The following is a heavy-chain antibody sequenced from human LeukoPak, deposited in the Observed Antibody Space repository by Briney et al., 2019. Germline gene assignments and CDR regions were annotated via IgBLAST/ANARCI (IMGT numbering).Heavy chain of an antibody. CDR1: GITFSSYA. Sequence: GGSLRLSCAASGITFSSYAMHWVRQAPGKGLEWVAVISYDGSNKYYADSVKGRFTISRDNAKNSLYLQMNSLRAEDTAVYYCATQGLYSSSPYWGQGTLVTVSS. V-gene: IGHV3-30-3*01. J-gene: IGHJ4*02. CDR2: ISYDGSNK. D-gene: IGHD6-13*01. CDR3: ATQGLYSSSPY.